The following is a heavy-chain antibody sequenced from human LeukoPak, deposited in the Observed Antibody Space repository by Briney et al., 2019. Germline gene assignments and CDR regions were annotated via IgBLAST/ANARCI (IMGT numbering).Heavy chain of an antibody. Sequence: ASVKVSCKASGYTFTSYGISWVRQAPGQGLEWMGWISAYNGNTNYAQKLQGRITMTTDTSTSTAYMELRSLRSDDTAVYYCARELSGLLWFGELGEVFDYWGQGTLVTVSS. J-gene: IGHJ4*02. V-gene: IGHV1-18*04. D-gene: IGHD3-10*01. CDR3: ARELSGLLWFGELGEVFDY. CDR1: GYTFTSYG. CDR2: ISAYNGNT.